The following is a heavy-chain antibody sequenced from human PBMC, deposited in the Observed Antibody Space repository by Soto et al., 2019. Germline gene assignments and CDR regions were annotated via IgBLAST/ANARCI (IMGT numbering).Heavy chain of an antibody. D-gene: IGHD3-10*01. V-gene: IGHV4-30-4*01. CDR1: GGSISSGDYY. Sequence: PSETLSRTCTVSGGSISSGDYYWIWIRQPPGKGLEWIGYIYYSGSTYYNPSLKSRVTISVDTSKNQFSLKLSSVTAADTAVYYCASLWFGEGGGMDVWGQGTTVTVSS. J-gene: IGHJ6*02. CDR2: IYYSGST. CDR3: ASLWFGEGGGMDV.